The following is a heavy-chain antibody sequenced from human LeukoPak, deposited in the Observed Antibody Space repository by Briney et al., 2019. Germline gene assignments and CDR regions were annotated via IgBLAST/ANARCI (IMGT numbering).Heavy chain of an antibody. CDR1: XXXXXXXX. D-gene: IGHD6-13*01. CDR3: AKDGSIAAADYYFDY. V-gene: IGHV3-30*18. J-gene: IGHJ4*02. CDR2: IXYDXRDI. Sequence: GGSLRLSCAASXXXXXXXXXXXVXXXXXXXXXXXXXIXYDXRDIXYADSVRGRXTISRDNSKNTLYLLVNSLRAEDTAVYYCAKDGSIAAADYYFDYWGQGTLVTVSS.